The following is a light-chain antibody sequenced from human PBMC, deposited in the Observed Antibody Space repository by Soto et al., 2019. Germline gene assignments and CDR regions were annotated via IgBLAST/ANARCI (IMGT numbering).Light chain of an antibody. J-gene: IGKJ4*01. V-gene: IGKV3-11*01. CDR1: QGIGDT. Sequence: EVVMTQSPATLSVSPGEGVTLSCRANQGIGDTLAWYQQKPGQAPRLLMFDTSTRATGIPARFSGSGSGTEFTLTISSLEPEDFAVYYCQQRSNWPPPTFGGGTKVDI. CDR2: DTS. CDR3: QQRSNWPPPT.